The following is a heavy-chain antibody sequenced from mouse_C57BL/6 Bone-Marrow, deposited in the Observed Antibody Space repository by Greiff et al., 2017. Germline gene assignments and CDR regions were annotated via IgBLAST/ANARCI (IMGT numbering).Heavy chain of an antibody. D-gene: IGHD2-4*01. CDR2: IYPRSGNT. J-gene: IGHJ4*01. Sequence: QVQLQQSGAELARPGASVKLSCKASGYTFTSYGISWVKQRTGQGLEWTGEIYPRSGNTYYNEKFKGKATLTADKSSSTAYMELRSLTSEDSAVYFCAKLIYYDYPYAMDYWGQGTSVTVSS. V-gene: IGHV1-81*01. CDR1: GYTFTSYG. CDR3: AKLIYYDYPYAMDY.